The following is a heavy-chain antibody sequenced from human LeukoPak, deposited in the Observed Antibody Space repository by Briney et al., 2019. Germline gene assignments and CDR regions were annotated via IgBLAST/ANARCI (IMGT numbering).Heavy chain of an antibody. CDR1: GGSFSGYY. CDR3: ARSRKLLWLRTPFDY. J-gene: IGHJ4*02. Sequence: SETLSLTCAVYGGSFSGYYWSWIRQPPGKGLEWIGEINHSGSTNYNPSLKSRVTISVDTSKNQFSLKLSSVTAADTAVYYCARSRKLLWLRTPFDYWGQGTLVTVSS. CDR2: INHSGST. V-gene: IGHV4-34*01. D-gene: IGHD5-18*01.